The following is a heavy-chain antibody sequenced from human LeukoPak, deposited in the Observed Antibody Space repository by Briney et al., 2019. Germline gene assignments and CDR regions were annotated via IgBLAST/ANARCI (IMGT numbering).Heavy chain of an antibody. J-gene: IGHJ5*02. CDR3: ARGLGSSKENWFDP. Sequence: SGTLSLTCTVPGGSISSYYWSWIRQPPGKGLEWIGYIYYSGSTNYNPSLKSRVTISVDTSKNQFSLKLSSVTAADTAVYYCARGLGSSKENWFDPWGQGTLVTVSS. CDR1: GGSISSYY. D-gene: IGHD2-2*01. CDR2: IYYSGST. V-gene: IGHV4-59*01.